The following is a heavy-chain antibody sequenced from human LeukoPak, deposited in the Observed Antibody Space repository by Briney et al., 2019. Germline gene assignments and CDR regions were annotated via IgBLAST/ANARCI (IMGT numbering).Heavy chain of an antibody. CDR1: GGSFTSYY. D-gene: IGHD6-25*01. CDR2: VSHTGHT. Sequence: SETLSLTCAVYGGSFTSYYWSWIRQPPGKGLEWIGEVSHTGHTNYNPSLKSRVTMSVETSKNQLSLILTSVTAADTAVYYCARGPYSSDAGYWGQGTLVTVSS. J-gene: IGHJ4*02. V-gene: IGHV4-34*01. CDR3: ARGPYSSDAGY.